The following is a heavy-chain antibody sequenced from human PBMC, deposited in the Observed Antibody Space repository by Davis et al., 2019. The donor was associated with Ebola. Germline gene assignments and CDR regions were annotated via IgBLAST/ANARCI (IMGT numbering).Heavy chain of an antibody. CDR1: GFTFSNYA. CDR3: VRDNRRGYGMDV. J-gene: IGHJ6*02. Sequence: PGGSLRLSCAASGFTFSNYAMSWVRQAPGQGLEWVSAISGSGSSTYYADSVKGRFTISRDNAKNSLYLQMNSLRDEDTAVYHCVRDNRRGYGMDVWGQGTTVTVSS. D-gene: IGHD5-24*01. CDR2: ISGSGSST. V-gene: IGHV3-23*01.